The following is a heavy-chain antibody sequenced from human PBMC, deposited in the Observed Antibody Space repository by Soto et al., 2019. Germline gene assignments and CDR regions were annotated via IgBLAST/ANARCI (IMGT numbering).Heavy chain of an antibody. D-gene: IGHD3-3*01. CDR2: IYYSGST. V-gene: IGHV4-59*01. CDR1: GGSFSGYY. Sequence: PSETLSLTCAVYGGSFSGYYWSWIRQPPGKGLEWIGYIYYSGSTNYNPSLKSRVTISVDTSKNQFSLKLSSVTAADTAVYYCARAADYDFWSGYASGYYYYYMDVWGKGTTVTVSS. J-gene: IGHJ6*03. CDR3: ARAADYDFWSGYASGYYYYYMDV.